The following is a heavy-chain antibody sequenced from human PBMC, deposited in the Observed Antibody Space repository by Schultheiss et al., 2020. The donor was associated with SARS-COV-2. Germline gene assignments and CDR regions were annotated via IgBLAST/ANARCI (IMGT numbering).Heavy chain of an antibody. D-gene: IGHD3-9*01. CDR3: ARDPTYYDILTGSYALYYYSMDV. CDR1: GGSISSGGYY. Sequence: SETLSLTCTVSGGSISSGGYYWSWIRQPPGKGLEWIGYIYYSGSTNYNPSLKSRITISVDTSKNQFSLKLSSVTAADTAVYYCARDPTYYDILTGSYALYYYSMDVWGQGTTVTVSS. V-gene: IGHV4-61*08. CDR2: IYYSGST. J-gene: IGHJ6*02.